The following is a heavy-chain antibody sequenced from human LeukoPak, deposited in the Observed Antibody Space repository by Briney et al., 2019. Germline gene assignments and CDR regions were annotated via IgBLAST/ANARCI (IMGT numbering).Heavy chain of an antibody. CDR3: ARVRQWLETDFDY. D-gene: IGHD6-19*01. Sequence: ASVKVSCKASGYTFTGYYMHWVRQAPGQGLEWMGWINPNSGGTNYAQKFQGRVTMTRGTSISTAYMELSRLRSDDTAVYYRARVRQWLETDFDYWGQGTLVTVSS. J-gene: IGHJ4*02. V-gene: IGHV1-2*02. CDR1: GYTFTGYY. CDR2: INPNSGGT.